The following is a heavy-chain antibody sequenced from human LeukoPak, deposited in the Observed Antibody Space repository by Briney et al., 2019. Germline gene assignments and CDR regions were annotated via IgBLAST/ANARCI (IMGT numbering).Heavy chain of an antibody. V-gene: IGHV3-20*04. CDR1: GFTFDDYG. CDR3: ARDRWELSYWYFDL. CDR2: INWNGGST. J-gene: IGHJ2*01. D-gene: IGHD1-26*01. Sequence: GGSLRLSCAASGFTFDDYGMSWVRQAPGKGLEWVSGINWNGGSTGYADSVKGRFTISRDNAKNSLYLQMNSLRAEDTAVYYCARDRWELSYWYFDLWGRGTLVTVSS.